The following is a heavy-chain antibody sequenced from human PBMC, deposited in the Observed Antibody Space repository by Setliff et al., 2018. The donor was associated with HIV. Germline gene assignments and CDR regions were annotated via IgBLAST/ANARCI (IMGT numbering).Heavy chain of an antibody. CDR1: GYIFTDYY. CDR3: ATFPPPRIPQGTC. CDR2: VDPEHGET. Sequence: ASVKVSCKASGYIFTDYYIHWVRQAPGKGLEWMGRVDPEHGETIYAEKFQGSVIITADLVTDTAYMDLSSLGSGDTAVYYCATFPPPRIPQGTCWGQGTRVTVSS. V-gene: IGHV1-69-2*01. D-gene: IGHD2-2*02. J-gene: IGHJ4*02.